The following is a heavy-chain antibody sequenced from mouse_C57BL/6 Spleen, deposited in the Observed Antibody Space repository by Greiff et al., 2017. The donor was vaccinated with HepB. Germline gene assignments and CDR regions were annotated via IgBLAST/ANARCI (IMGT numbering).Heavy chain of an antibody. J-gene: IGHJ4*01. CDR2: ISSGSSTI. CDR1: GFTFSDYG. V-gene: IGHV5-17*01. D-gene: IGHD1-1*01. Sequence: EVKLLESGGGLVKPGGSLKLSCAASGFTFSDYGMHWVRQAPEKGLEWVAYISSGSSTIYYADTVKGRFTISRDNAKNTLFLQMTSLRSEDTAMYYCEREARCYYDGSSYVDYDAMDYWGQGTSVTVSS. CDR3: EREARCYYDGSSYVDYDAMDY.